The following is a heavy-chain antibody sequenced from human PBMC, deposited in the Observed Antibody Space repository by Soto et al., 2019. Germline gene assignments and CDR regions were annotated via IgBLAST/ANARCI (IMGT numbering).Heavy chain of an antibody. Sequence: GGSLRLSCAASGFTFNSYGMHWVRQAPGKGLEWVAAVLYDGSNKYYAESVKGRFTISRDNSRNTLYVQMNSLRAEDTAVYYCVREPHGPADMTYEGSGNYFDPWGQGALVTVSS. V-gene: IGHV3-30*03. CDR2: VLYDGSNK. CDR3: VREPHGPADMTYEGSGNYFDP. D-gene: IGHD1-7*01. CDR1: GFTFNSYG. J-gene: IGHJ5*02.